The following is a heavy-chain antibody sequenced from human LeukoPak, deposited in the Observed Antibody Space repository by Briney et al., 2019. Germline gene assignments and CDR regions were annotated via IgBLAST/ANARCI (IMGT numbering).Heavy chain of an antibody. V-gene: IGHV3-23*01. CDR2: ISASGGST. CDR3: ARDPSHGTGFFDY. D-gene: IGHD6-19*01. CDR1: GFTFSSYE. Sequence: GGSLRLSCAASGFTFSSYEMSWARQAPGKGLEWVSCISASGGSTWYAESVKGRFTISRDNSKNTLYLQMNSLRAEDTALYFCARDPSHGTGFFDYWGQGILVTVSS. J-gene: IGHJ4*02.